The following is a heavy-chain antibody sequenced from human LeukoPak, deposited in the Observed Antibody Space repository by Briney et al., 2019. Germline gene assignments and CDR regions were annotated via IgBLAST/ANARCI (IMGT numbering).Heavy chain of an antibody. CDR1: GFAFGDYA. Sequence: PGGSLRLSCSASGFAFGDYAMIWFRQAPGKGLEGVGFIRSKPYGETTEYAGSVQGRFTISRDDSKSISYLQMNSLKTEDTAVYYCTRDPKGDYFGAGSSRYYFDYWGQGTLVTVSS. CDR3: TRDPKGDYFGAGSSRYYFDY. J-gene: IGHJ4*02. D-gene: IGHD3-10*01. V-gene: IGHV3-49*03. CDR2: IRSKPYGETT.